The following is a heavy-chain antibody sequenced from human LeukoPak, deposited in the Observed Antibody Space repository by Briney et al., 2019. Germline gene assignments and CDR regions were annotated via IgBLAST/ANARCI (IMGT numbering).Heavy chain of an antibody. CDR1: GFTFSSYE. J-gene: IGHJ4*02. CDR3: ARISSGWLPYFDY. V-gene: IGHV3-48*03. Sequence: GGSLRLSCAASGFTFSSYEMNWVRQAPGKGLEWVSYISSSGSTIYYADSVKGRFTISRDNAKNSPYLQMNSLRAEDTAVYYCARISSGWLPYFDYWGQGTLVTVSS. CDR2: ISSSGSTI. D-gene: IGHD6-19*01.